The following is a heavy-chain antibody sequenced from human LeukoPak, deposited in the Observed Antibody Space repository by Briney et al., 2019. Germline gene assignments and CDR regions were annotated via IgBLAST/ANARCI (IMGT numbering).Heavy chain of an antibody. V-gene: IGHV3-20*04. D-gene: IGHD4-17*01. CDR2: INWNGGST. Sequence: GGSLRLSCAASGFTFDDYAMHWVRQAPGKGLEWVSGINWNGGSTGYADSVKGRFTISRDNAKNSLYLQMNSLRAEDTALYYCARAGDYGENDYWGQGTLVTVSS. CDR1: GFTFDDYA. J-gene: IGHJ4*02. CDR3: ARAGDYGENDY.